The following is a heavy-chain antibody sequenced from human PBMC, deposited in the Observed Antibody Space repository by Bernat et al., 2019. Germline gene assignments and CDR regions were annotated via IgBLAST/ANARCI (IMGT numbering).Heavy chain of an antibody. Sequence: EVQLVQSGAEVKKPGESLRISCKGSGYSFTSYWISWVRQMPGKGLEWMGRIDPSDSYTNYSPSFQGHVTISADKSISTAYLQWSRLKASDTTMYYCARPAYYYDSSGYYYYYGMDVWGQGTTVTVSS. CDR1: GYSFTSYW. D-gene: IGHD3-22*01. CDR2: IDPSDSYT. J-gene: IGHJ6*02. V-gene: IGHV5-10-1*03. CDR3: ARPAYYYDSSGYYYYYGMDV.